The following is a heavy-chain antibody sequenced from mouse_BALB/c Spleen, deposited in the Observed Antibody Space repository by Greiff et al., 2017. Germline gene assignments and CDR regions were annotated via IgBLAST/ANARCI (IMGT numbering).Heavy chain of an antibody. CDR2: ISSGSSTI. D-gene: IGHD2-4*01. Sequence: EVHLVESGGGLVQPGGSRKLSCAASGFTFSSFGMHWVRQAPEKGLEWVAYISSGSSTIYYADTVKGRFTISRDNPKNTLFLQMTSLRSEDTAMYYCAREGGVYYDYAWFAYWGQGTTLTVSS. V-gene: IGHV5-17*02. J-gene: IGHJ2*01. CDR1: GFTFSSFG. CDR3: AREGGVYYDYAWFAY.